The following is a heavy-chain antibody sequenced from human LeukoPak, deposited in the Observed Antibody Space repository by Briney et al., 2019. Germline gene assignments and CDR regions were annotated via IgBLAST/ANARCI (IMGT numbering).Heavy chain of an antibody. Sequence: GGSLRLSCAASGFTFSGSAMHWVRQASGKGLERVGRIRSKANSYATAYAASVKGRFTISRDDSKNTAYLQMNSLKTEDTAVYYCTRHETTVTTKENFDYWGQGTLVTVSS. CDR3: TRHETTVTTKENFDY. D-gene: IGHD4-17*01. J-gene: IGHJ4*02. V-gene: IGHV3-73*01. CDR1: GFTFSGSA. CDR2: IRSKANSYAT.